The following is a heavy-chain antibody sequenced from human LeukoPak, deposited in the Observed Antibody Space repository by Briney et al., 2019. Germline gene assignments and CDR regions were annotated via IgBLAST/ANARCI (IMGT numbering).Heavy chain of an antibody. J-gene: IGHJ4*02. V-gene: IGHV3-7*02. Sequence: GGSLRLSCSASGFTFSTSWTNWVRQAPGKGLEWVADIKEDGSEKYYVDSVKGRFTISRDNAKNSLYLHLNSLRAEDTAVYYCARGDYYDRRFDNWGQGTLVTVSS. CDR1: GFTFSTSW. CDR2: IKEDGSEK. D-gene: IGHD3-22*01. CDR3: ARGDYYDRRFDN.